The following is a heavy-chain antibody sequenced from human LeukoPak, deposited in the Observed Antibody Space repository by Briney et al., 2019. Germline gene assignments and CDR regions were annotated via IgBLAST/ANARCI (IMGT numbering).Heavy chain of an antibody. CDR3: ARHSSPKYYFDS. CDR1: GYRFTDYW. J-gene: IGHJ4*02. Sequence: GKSVNISCKASGYRFTDYWISWVRQMPGRGLEWMDRIYPSDSNRSSSPSFQGHVTISTDKSINTAYLQWSTLKASDTAIYYWARHSSPKYYFDSWGQGTLVAVSS. V-gene: IGHV5-10-1*01. CDR2: IYPSDSNR.